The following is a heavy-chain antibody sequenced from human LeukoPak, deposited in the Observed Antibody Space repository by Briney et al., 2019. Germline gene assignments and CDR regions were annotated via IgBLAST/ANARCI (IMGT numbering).Heavy chain of an antibody. CDR2: IYTSGST. CDR3: ARGSSLRSGAFDI. Sequence: PSETLSLTCTVSGGSISSGSYYWSWIRQPAGKGLEWIGRIYTSGSTNYNPSLKSRVTISVDTSKNQFSLKLSSVTAADTAAYYCARGSSLRSGAFDIWGQGTMVTVSS. V-gene: IGHV4-61*02. J-gene: IGHJ3*02. D-gene: IGHD6-13*01. CDR1: GGSISSGSYY.